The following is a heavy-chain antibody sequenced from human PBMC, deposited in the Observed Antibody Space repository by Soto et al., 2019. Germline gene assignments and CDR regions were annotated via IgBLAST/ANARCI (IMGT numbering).Heavy chain of an antibody. CDR1: GGSLSGSY. J-gene: IGHJ4*02. CDR2: IHHSGST. D-gene: IGHD2-15*01. CDR3: ASPGYCSDGTCYTDY. V-gene: IGHV4-34*01. Sequence: QVQLQQWGAGLLKPSETLSLTCAVYGGSLSGSYWSWIRQPPGTGLEWIGEIHHSGSTYYNPSLKSRVTLSVDTSKNQCSLKLNSVTAADTAVYYCASPGYCSDGTCYTDYWGQGTLVTVSS.